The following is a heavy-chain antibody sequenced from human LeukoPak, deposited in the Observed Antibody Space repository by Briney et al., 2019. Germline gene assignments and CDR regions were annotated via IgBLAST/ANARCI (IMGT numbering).Heavy chain of an antibody. V-gene: IGHV3-9*03. D-gene: IGHD6-13*01. Sequence: GGSLRLSCAASGFTFDDYAMHWVRQAPGKGLEWVSGISWDSGSIGYADSVKGRFTISRDNAKNSLYLQMNSLRAEDMALYYCAKDIGSSWYGNYFGYWGQGTLVTVSS. CDR2: ISWDSGSI. CDR3: AKDIGSSWYGNYFGY. J-gene: IGHJ4*02. CDR1: GFTFDDYA.